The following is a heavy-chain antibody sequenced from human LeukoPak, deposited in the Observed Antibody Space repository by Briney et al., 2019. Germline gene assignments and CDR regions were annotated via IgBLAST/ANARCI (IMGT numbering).Heavy chain of an antibody. V-gene: IGHV1-8*01. CDR2: MNPNSGNT. J-gene: IGHJ5*02. D-gene: IGHD3-10*01. CDR1: GYTFTSYD. CDR3: ARGYTYYYGSGSPGGFDP. Sequence: ASVKVSCKASGYTFTSYDINWVRQATGQGLEWMGWMNPNSGNTGYAQKFQGRVTMTRNTSISTAYMELSSLRSEDTAVYYCARGYTYYYGSGSPGGFDPWGQGTLVTVSS.